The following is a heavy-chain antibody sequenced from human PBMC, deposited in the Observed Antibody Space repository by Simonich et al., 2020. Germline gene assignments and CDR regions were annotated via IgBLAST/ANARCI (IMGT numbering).Heavy chain of an antibody. Sequence: QVQLQESGPGLVKPSETLSLTCAVSGYSISSGYYWGWIRQPPGKGLEWIGGIYHSGSTYYNPSLKSRVTISVDTSKNQFSLKLSSVTAADTAVYYCARVTREWLVFYWGQGTLVTVSS. D-gene: IGHD6-19*01. CDR3: ARVTREWLVFY. J-gene: IGHJ4*02. CDR1: GYSISSGYY. V-gene: IGHV4-38-2*01. CDR2: IYHSGST.